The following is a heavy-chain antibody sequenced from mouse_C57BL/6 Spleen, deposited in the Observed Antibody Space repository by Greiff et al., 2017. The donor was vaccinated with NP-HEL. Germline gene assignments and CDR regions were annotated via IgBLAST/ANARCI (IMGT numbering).Heavy chain of an antibody. Sequence: VQLQQSDAELVKPGASVKISCKVSGYTFTDHTIHWMKQRPEQGLEWIGYIYPRDGSTKYNEKFKGKATLTADKSSSTAYMQLNSLKSEDSAVYFCARVDDYDYYAMDYWGQGTSVTVSS. CDR2: IYPRDGST. J-gene: IGHJ4*01. CDR3: ARVDDYDYYAMDY. D-gene: IGHD2-4*01. CDR1: GYTFTDHT. V-gene: IGHV1-78*01.